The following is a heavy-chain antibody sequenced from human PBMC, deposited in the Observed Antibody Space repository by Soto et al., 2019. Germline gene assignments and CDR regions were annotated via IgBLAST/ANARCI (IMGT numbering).Heavy chain of an antibody. D-gene: IGHD2-2*01. CDR2: MNPNSGNT. CDR1: GYTFTSYD. V-gene: IGHV1-8*01. Sequence: ASVKVSCKASGYTFTSYDINWVRQATGQGLEWMGWMNPNSGNTGYAQKFQGRVTMTRNTSISTAYMELSSLRSEDTAVYYCARVDRYCSGTSCYYYYGMDVWGQGTTVTVSS. CDR3: ARVDRYCSGTSCYYYYGMDV. J-gene: IGHJ6*02.